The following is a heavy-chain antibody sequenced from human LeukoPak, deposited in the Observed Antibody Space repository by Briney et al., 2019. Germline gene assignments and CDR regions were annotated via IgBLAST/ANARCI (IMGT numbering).Heavy chain of an antibody. CDR3: ASRYCSGGSCHFDY. CDR2: FSASGNS. D-gene: IGHD2-15*01. CDR1: GDSISGDDYY. V-gene: IGHV4-61*02. J-gene: IGHJ4*02. Sequence: SETLSLTCTVSGDSISGDDYYWSWIRQPAGKGLEWIGRFSASGNSNYNPSLKSRLTISVDTSKNQFSLKLSSVTAADTAVYYCASRYCSGGSCHFDYWGQGTLVTVSS.